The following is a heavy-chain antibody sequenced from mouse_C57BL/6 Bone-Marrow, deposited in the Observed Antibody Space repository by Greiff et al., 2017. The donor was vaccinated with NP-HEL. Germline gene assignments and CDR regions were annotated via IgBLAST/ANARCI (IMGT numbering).Heavy chain of an antibody. CDR2: IYPGDGDT. J-gene: IGHJ3*01. Sequence: VQLQQSGAELVKPGASVKISCKASGYAFSSYWMNWVKQRPGKGLEWIGQIYPGDGDTNYNGKFKGKATLTADKSSSTAYMQLSSLTSEDSAVYFCASGITTVAPAWFAYWGQGTLVTVSA. CDR3: ASGITTVAPAWFAY. D-gene: IGHD1-1*01. V-gene: IGHV1-80*01. CDR1: GYAFSSYW.